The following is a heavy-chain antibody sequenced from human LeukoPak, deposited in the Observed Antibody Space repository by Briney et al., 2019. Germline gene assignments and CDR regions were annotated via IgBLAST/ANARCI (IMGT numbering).Heavy chain of an antibody. CDR1: GFTFSTSW. CDR3: ARGYSGYEFGY. CDR2: IKEDGSEE. J-gene: IGHJ4*02. D-gene: IGHD5-12*01. Sequence: PGGSPRLSCAASGFTFSTSWMNWVRQAPGKGLEWVANIKEDGSEEYYVDSVKGRFTISRDNARKSLYLQMNSLRVEDTAVYYCARGYSGYEFGYWGQGTLVTVSS. V-gene: IGHV3-7*04.